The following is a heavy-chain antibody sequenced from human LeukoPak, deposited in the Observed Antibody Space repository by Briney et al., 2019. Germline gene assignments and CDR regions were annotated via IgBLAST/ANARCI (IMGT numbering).Heavy chain of an antibody. CDR1: GGSFSGYY. Sequence: SETLSLTCAVYGGSFSGYYWSWIRQPPGKGLEWIGEINHSGSTNYNPSLKSRVTISVDTSKNQFSLKLSSVTAADTAVYYCARARYSSSWACDYWGQGTLVTVSS. V-gene: IGHV4-34*01. D-gene: IGHD6-13*01. CDR3: ARARYSSSWACDY. CDR2: INHSGST. J-gene: IGHJ4*02.